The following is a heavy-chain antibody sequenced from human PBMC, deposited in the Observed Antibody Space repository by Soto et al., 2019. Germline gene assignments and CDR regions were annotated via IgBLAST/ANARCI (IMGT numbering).Heavy chain of an antibody. CDR3: ASLWGVVPAAIFNGNY. CDR2: ISGSGGST. D-gene: IGHD2-2*01. V-gene: IGHV3-23*01. J-gene: IGHJ4*02. Sequence: GGSLRLSCAASGFTFSSYSMSWVRQAPGKGLEWVSAISGSGGSTYYADSVKGRFTISRDNSKNTLYLQMNSLRAEDTAVYYCASLWGVVPAAIFNGNYWGQGTLVTVAS. CDR1: GFTFSSYS.